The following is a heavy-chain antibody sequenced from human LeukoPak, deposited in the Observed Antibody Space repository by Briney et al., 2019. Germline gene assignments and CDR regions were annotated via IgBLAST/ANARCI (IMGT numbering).Heavy chain of an antibody. D-gene: IGHD1-26*01. V-gene: IGHV1-2*02. CDR1: GYTFTGYY. J-gene: IGHJ4*02. CDR2: INPNSGGT. Sequence: ASVKVSCRASGYTFTGYYMHWVRQAPGQGLEWMGWINPNSGGTNYAQKFQGRVTMTRDTSISTAYMELSRLRSDDTAVYYCARDGSTARRSKTYFDYWGQGTLVTVSS. CDR3: ARDGSTARRSKTYFDY.